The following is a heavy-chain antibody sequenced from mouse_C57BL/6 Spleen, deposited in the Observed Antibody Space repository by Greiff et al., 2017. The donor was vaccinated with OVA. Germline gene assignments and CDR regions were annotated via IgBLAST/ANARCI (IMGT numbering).Heavy chain of an antibody. J-gene: IGHJ3*01. CDR1: GYTFTDYN. CDR2: INPNNGGT. Sequence: DVKLVESGPELVKPGASVKIPCKASGYTFTDYNMDWVKQSHGKSLEWIGDINPNNGGTIYNQKFKGKATLTVDKSSSTAYMELRSLTSEDTAVYYCARRDYRSAYWGQGTLVTVSA. CDR3: ARRDYRSAY. V-gene: IGHV1-18*01. D-gene: IGHD2-12*01.